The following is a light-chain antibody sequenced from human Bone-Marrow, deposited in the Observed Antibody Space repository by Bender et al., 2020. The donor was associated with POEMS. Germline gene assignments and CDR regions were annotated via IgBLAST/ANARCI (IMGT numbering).Light chain of an antibody. J-gene: IGLJ3*02. CDR1: SSDVGRLNF. CDR2: EDK. CDR3: CSYAGTRTWV. Sequence: QSALTQPASVSGSPRQSITISCTGVSSDVGRLNFVSWYQHHPGSAPKLLIYEDKKRPSGVSTRFSGSKSGNTASLRISGLQAEDEAYYLCCSYAGTRTWVFGGGTKLTVL. V-gene: IGLV2-23*01.